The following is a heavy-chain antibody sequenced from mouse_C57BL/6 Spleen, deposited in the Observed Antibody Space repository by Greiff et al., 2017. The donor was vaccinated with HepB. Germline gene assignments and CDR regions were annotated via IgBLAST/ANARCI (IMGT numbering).Heavy chain of an antibody. CDR1: GYAFSSSW. CDR2: IYPGDGDT. J-gene: IGHJ2*01. D-gene: IGHD1-1*01. V-gene: IGHV1-82*01. Sequence: QVQLQQSGPELVKPGASVKISCKASGYAFSSSWMNWVKQRPGKGLEWIGRIYPGDGDTNYNGKFKGKATLTADKSSSTAYMQLSSLTSEDSAVYFCAKEEKYYAYFDYWGQGTTLTVSS. CDR3: AKEEKYYAYFDY.